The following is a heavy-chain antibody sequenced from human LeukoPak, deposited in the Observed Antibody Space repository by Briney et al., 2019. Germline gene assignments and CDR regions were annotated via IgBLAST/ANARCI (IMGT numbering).Heavy chain of an antibody. CDR3: ARHRIAAAGLDY. CDR2: IYYSGST. V-gene: IGHV4-59*08. D-gene: IGHD6-13*01. CDR1: GGSISSYY. J-gene: IGHJ4*02. Sequence: SETLSLTCTVSGGSISSYYWSWIRQPPGKGLEWIGYIYYSGSTNYNPSLKSRVTISVDTSKNQLSLKLSSVTAADTAVYYCARHRIAAAGLDYWGQGTLVTVSS.